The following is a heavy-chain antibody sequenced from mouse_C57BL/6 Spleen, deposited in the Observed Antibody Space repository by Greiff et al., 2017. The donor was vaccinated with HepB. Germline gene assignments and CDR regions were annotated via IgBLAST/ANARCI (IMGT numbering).Heavy chain of an antibody. J-gene: IGHJ4*01. Sequence: EVHLVESGGGLVKPGGSLKLSCAASGFTFSSYAMSWVRQTPEKRLEWVATISDGGSYTYYPDNVKGRFTISRDNAKNNLYLQMSHLKSEDTAMYYCARLWLRRGYYYAMDYWGQGTSVTVSS. V-gene: IGHV5-4*01. CDR1: GFTFSSYA. D-gene: IGHD2-2*01. CDR3: ARLWLRRGYYYAMDY. CDR2: ISDGGSYT.